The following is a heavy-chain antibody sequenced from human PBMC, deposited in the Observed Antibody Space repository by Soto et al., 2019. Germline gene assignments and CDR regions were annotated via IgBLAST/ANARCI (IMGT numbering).Heavy chain of an antibody. V-gene: IGHV3-33*01. CDR1: GFTFSSYG. D-gene: IGHD5-12*01. Sequence: PGGSLRLSCAASGFTFSSYGMHWVRQAPGKGLEWVAVIWYDGSNKYYADSVKGRFTISRDNSKNTLYLQMNSLRAEDTAVYYCARDLGGYDFGTSYYYYYGMDVWGQGTTVTVSS. J-gene: IGHJ6*02. CDR3: ARDLGGYDFGTSYYYYYGMDV. CDR2: IWYDGSNK.